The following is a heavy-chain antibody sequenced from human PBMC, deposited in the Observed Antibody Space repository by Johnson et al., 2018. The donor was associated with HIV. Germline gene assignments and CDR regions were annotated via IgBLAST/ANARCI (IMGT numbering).Heavy chain of an antibody. CDR3: AKDDRELDAFDI. J-gene: IGHJ3*02. D-gene: IGHD1-26*01. CDR2: IWYDGSNK. V-gene: IGHV3-33*06. Sequence: CAASGFTFSSYGMHWVRQAPGKGREWVAVIWYDGSNKYYADSVKGRFTISRDNSKNTLYLQMNSLRAEDTAVYYCAKDDRELDAFDIWGQGTMVTVSS. CDR1: GFTFSSYG.